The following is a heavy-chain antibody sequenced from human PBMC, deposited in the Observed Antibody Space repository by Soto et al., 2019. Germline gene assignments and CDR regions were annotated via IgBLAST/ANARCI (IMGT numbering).Heavy chain of an antibody. J-gene: IGHJ3*02. CDR3: ARDSLYCTNGVCYTDAFDI. D-gene: IGHD2-8*01. CDR2: IYYSGST. V-gene: IGHV4-34*01. Sequence: SETLSLTCAVYGGSFSGYYWSWIRQPPGKGLEWIGEIYYSGSTNYNPSLKSRVTISVDTSKNQFSLKLSSVTAADTAVYYCARDSLYCTNGVCYTDAFDIWGQGTMVTVSS. CDR1: GGSFSGYY.